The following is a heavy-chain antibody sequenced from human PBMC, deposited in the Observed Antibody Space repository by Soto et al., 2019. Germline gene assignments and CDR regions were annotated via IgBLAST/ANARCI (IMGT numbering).Heavy chain of an antibody. CDR1: GYTFTSYG. Sequence: ASVKVSCKASGYTFTSYGISWVRQAPGQGLEWMGWISAYNGNTNYAQKLQGRVTMTTDTSTSTAYMELRSLRSDDTAVYYCARTYYYDSSGYNFDYWGQGTLVTV. J-gene: IGHJ4*02. D-gene: IGHD3-22*01. CDR2: ISAYNGNT. CDR3: ARTYYYDSSGYNFDY. V-gene: IGHV1-18*04.